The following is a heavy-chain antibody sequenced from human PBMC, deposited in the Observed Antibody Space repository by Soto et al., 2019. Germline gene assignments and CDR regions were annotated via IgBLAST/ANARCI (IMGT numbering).Heavy chain of an antibody. CDR2: ISSSSSTI. V-gene: IGHV3-48*02. CDR3: ASYQLERPPVAQDFDY. CDR1: GFTFSSYS. Sequence: PGGSLRLSCAASGFTFSSYSMNWVRQAPGKGLEWVSYISSSSSTIYYADSVKGRFTISRDNAKNSLYLQMNSLRDEDTAVYYRASYQLERPPVAQDFDYWGQGTLVTVSS. D-gene: IGHD1-1*01. J-gene: IGHJ4*02.